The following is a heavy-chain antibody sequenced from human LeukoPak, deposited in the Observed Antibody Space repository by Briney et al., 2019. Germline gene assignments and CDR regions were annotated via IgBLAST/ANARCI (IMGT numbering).Heavy chain of an antibody. J-gene: IGHJ6*02. CDR2: INPNSGGT. Sequence: ASVKVSCKASGYTFTGYYMHWVRQAPGQGLEWMGWINPNSGGTNYAQKFQGWVTMTRDTSISTAYMELSRLRSDDTAVYYCARDIVVVPAASGNDYYYYYGMDVWGQGTTVTVSS. CDR3: ARDIVVVPAASGNDYYYYYGMDV. D-gene: IGHD2-2*01. CDR1: GYTFTGYY. V-gene: IGHV1-2*04.